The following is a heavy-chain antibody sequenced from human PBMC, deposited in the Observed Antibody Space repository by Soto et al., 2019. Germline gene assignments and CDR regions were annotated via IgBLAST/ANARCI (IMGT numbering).Heavy chain of an antibody. CDR1: GFTFSSYA. V-gene: IGHV3-30-3*01. J-gene: IGHJ4*02. CDR2: ISYDGSNK. Sequence: QVQLVESGGGVVQPGRSLRLSCAASGFTFSSYAMHWVRQAPGKGLEWVAVISYDGSNKYYADSVKGRFTISRDNSKNTLYLQMNSLTAEDTAVHYCARDERRYCSGGSCFGGVDYWGQGTLVTVSS. D-gene: IGHD2-15*01. CDR3: ARDERRYCSGGSCFGGVDY.